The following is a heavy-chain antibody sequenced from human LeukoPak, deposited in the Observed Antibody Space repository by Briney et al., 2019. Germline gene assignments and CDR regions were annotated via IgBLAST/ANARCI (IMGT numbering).Heavy chain of an antibody. D-gene: IGHD3-22*01. J-gene: IGHJ3*02. CDR3: ATRDYYDSSGYNDAFDI. CDR1: GFTVSSNY. CDR2: IYSGGST. V-gene: IGHV3-53*01. Sequence: GGSLRLSCAASGFTVSSNYMSWVRQAPGKGLEWVSVIYSGGSTYYADSVKGRFTISRDNSKNTLYLQMNSLRAEDTAVYYCATRDYYDSSGYNDAFDIWGQGTMVTVSS.